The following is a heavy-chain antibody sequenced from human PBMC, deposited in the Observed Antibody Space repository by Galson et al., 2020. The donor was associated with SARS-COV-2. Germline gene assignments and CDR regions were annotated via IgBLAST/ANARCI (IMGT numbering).Heavy chain of an antibody. D-gene: IGHD2-2*01. Sequence: TGGSLRLSCAASGFSFSSYSMNWVRQAPGKGLEWVSYISSARSTIYYADSVKGRFTISRDNAKNALYLQMNSLRDEDTAVYYCARALGYCSTTNCYYFDYWGQGTLVTVSS. CDR2: ISSARSTI. J-gene: IGHJ4*02. CDR3: ARALGYCSTTNCYYFDY. V-gene: IGHV3-48*02. CDR1: GFSFSSYS.